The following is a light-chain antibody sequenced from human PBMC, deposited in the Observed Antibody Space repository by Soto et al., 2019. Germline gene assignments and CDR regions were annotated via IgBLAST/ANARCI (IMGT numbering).Light chain of an antibody. CDR2: DSS. Sequence: EIVLTQSPGTLSLSPGERATLSCRASQSISTSRYLTWYQQKPGQAPRLLIYDSSIRATGIPDRFSGSGSGTDFPLPISRLEPEDFAVYFCQQYGRPPKTFGLGTKVEIK. CDR3: QQYGRPPKT. CDR1: QSISTSRY. J-gene: IGKJ1*01. V-gene: IGKV3-20*01.